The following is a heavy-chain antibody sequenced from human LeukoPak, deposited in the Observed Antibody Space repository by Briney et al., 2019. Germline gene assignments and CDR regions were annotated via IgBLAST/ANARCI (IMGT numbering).Heavy chain of an antibody. V-gene: IGHV1-18*01. J-gene: IGHJ6*03. D-gene: IGHD6-19*01. CDR3: ARGASSGWYQWVGHYYYMDV. CDR1: GYTFTSYG. CDR2: ISAYNGNT. Sequence: ASVKVSCKTSGYTFTSYGISWVRQAPGQGLEWMGWISAYNGNTTYAQKLQGRVTMTTDTSTSTAYMELRSLRSDDTAVYYCARGASSGWYQWVGHYYYMDVWGKGTTVTVSS.